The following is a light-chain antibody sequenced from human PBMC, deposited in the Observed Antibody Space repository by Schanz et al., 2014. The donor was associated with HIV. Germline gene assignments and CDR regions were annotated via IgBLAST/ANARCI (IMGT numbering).Light chain of an antibody. Sequence: QSVLTQPPSVSAAPGQRVTISCTGSRSNIGAGYDVHWYQHLPGTAPKLLIYGSTNRPSGVPDRYSGSKSDTSASLAITGLQADDEADYYCQSFDSSVRNVVFGGGTKLTVL. J-gene: IGLJ2*01. V-gene: IGLV1-40*01. CDR3: QSFDSSVRNVV. CDR1: RSNIGAGYD. CDR2: GST.